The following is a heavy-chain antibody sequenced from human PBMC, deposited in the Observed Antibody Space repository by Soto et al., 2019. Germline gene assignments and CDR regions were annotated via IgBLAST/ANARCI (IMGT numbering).Heavy chain of an antibody. Sequence: QVQLQQWGAGLLKPSETLSLTCAVSGGSFSGYYWSWIRQPPGKGLEWIGEINHSGSTNYNPSLKSRVTISVDTSKNQFSLKLSSVTAADTAVYYCATRNWNVVYWGQGTLVTVSS. V-gene: IGHV4-34*01. CDR2: INHSGST. J-gene: IGHJ4*02. D-gene: IGHD1-1*01. CDR3: ATRNWNVVY. CDR1: GGSFSGYY.